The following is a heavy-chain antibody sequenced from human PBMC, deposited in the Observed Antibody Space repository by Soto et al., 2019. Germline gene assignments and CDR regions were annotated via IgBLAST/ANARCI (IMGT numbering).Heavy chain of an antibody. CDR2: ISYDGSNK. CDR3: ARAGGAYCSGGSCYSVI. Sequence: QVQLVESGGGVVQPGRSLRLSCAASGFTFSSYAMHWVRQAPGKGLEWVAVISYDGSNKYYADSVKGRFTISRDNSKNMXYLQMNSLRAEDTAVYYCARAGGAYCSGGSCYSVIWGQGTLVTVSS. D-gene: IGHD2-15*01. CDR1: GFTFSSYA. V-gene: IGHV3-30-3*01. J-gene: IGHJ4*02.